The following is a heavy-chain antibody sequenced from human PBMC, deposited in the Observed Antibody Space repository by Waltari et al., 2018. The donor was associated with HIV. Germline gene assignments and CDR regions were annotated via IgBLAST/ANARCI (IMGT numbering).Heavy chain of an antibody. J-gene: IGHJ2*01. CDR1: GGSFSGYS. Sequence: QVQLQPWGAGLLKPSETLSLTCPGHGGSFSGYSWTWLRHPPGKGLVWIGEINHSGSTNYNPSLKSRVTISVDTSKNQFSLKLSSVTAADTAVYYCARGLEQWLVRYFDLWGRGTLVTVSS. V-gene: IGHV4-34*01. CDR2: INHSGST. CDR3: ARGLEQWLVRYFDL. D-gene: IGHD6-19*01.